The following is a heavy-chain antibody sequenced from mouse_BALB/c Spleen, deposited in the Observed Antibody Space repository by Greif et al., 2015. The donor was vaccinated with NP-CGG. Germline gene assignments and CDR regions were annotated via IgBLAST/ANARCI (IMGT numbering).Heavy chain of an antibody. Sequence: VQLVESGAELAKPGASVKMSCKASGYTFTSYWMHWVKQRPGQGLEWIGYINPSTGYTEYNQKLKDKATLTADKSSSTAYMQLSSLTSEDSAVYYCARTYYYGSSWVGYFDVWGAGTTVTVSS. CDR1: GYTFTSYW. D-gene: IGHD1-1*01. J-gene: IGHJ1*01. CDR3: ARTYYYGSSWVGYFDV. CDR2: INPSTGYT. V-gene: IGHV1-7*01.